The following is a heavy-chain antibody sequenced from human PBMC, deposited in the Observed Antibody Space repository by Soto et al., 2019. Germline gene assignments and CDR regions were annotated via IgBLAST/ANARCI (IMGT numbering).Heavy chain of an antibody. CDR3: AKMTSDSYGRNYGMDV. D-gene: IGHD5-18*01. Sequence: ESGGGLVQPGGSLRLSCAGSGFSFSSYAMSWVRQGPEKGLEWVSALSDSGVSPYYADSVKGRFTISRDNSKNTLYLQMDSLRVEDTALYYCAKMTSDSYGRNYGMDVWGQGTTVTVSS. V-gene: IGHV3-23*01. CDR2: LSDSGVSP. CDR1: GFSFSSYA. J-gene: IGHJ6*02.